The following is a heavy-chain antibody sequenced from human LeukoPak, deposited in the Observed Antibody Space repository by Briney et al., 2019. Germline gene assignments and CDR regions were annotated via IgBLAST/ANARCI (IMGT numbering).Heavy chain of an antibody. CDR3: ARGSGLSPAAAPPYGMDV. V-gene: IGHV4-31*03. J-gene: IGHJ6*02. CDR2: IYYSGST. D-gene: IGHD2-2*01. CDR1: GGSISSGGYY. Sequence: SETLSLTCTVPGGSISSGGYYWSWIRQHPGKGLEWIGYIYYSGSTYYNPSLKSRVTISVDTSKNQFSLKLSSVTAADTAVYYCARGSGLSPAAAPPYGMDVWGQGTTVTVSS.